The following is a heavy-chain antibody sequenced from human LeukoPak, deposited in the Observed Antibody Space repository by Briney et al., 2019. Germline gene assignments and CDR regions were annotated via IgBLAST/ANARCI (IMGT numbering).Heavy chain of an antibody. J-gene: IGHJ4*02. CDR3: AKDPAAMPRHDDY. CDR1: GFTFKTYD. D-gene: IGHD2-2*01. Sequence: PGGSLRLSCAASGFTFKTYDMNWVRQAPGKGLEWVSYISTGGSSKYYADSVKGRFTISRDNSKNTLYLQMNSLRAEDTAVYYCAKDPAAMPRHDDYWGQGTLVTVSS. V-gene: IGHV3-48*03. CDR2: ISTGGSSK.